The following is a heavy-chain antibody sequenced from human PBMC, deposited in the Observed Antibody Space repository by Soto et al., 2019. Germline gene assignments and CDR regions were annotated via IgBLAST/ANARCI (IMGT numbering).Heavy chain of an antibody. CDR2: IIPIFGTA. J-gene: IGHJ4*02. CDR1: GGTFGSYA. V-gene: IGHV1-69*13. Sequence: ASVKVSCKASGGTFGSYAISWVRQAPGQGLEWMGGIIPIFGTANYAQKFQGRVTITADESTSTAYMELSSLRSEDTAVYYCASDYYDSSGYPVEGFGYFDYWGQGTLVTVSS. CDR3: ASDYYDSSGYPVEGFGYFDY. D-gene: IGHD3-22*01.